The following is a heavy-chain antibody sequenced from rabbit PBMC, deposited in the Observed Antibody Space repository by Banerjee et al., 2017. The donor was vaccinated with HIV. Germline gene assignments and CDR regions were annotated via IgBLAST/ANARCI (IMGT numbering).Heavy chain of an antibody. CDR2: ISAGSSGTT. CDR1: GFSFSNKYV. D-gene: IGHD4-2*01. CDR3: ARDAGYAGSNL. J-gene: IGHJ4*01. V-gene: IGHV1S45*01. Sequence: QEQLEESGGDLVKPEGSLTLTCTASGFSFSNKYVMCWVRQTPGKGLEWIACISAGSSGTTYYASWAKGRFTISKTSSTTVTLQMTSLTAADTATYFCARDAGYAGSNLWGQGTLVTVS.